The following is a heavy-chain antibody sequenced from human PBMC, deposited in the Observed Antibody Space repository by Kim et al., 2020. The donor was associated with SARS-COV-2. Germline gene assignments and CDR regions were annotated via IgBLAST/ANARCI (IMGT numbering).Heavy chain of an antibody. Sequence: SETLSLTCTVSGGSISSSSYYWGWIRQPPGKGLEWIGSIYYSGSTYYNPSLKSRVTISVDTSKNQFSLKLSSVTAADTAVYYCARLAPYGDYDYHNWFDPWGQGTLVTVSS. V-gene: IGHV4-39*01. CDR2: IYYSGST. D-gene: IGHD4-17*01. CDR1: GGSISSSSYY. CDR3: ARLAPYGDYDYHNWFDP. J-gene: IGHJ5*02.